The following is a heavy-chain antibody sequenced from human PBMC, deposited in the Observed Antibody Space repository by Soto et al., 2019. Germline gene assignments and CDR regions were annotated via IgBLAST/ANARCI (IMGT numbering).Heavy chain of an antibody. D-gene: IGHD2-2*01. J-gene: IGHJ6*02. CDR1: GYSFTSYW. CDR2: IDPSDSYT. CDR3: ARPNCSSTSCRAYYYGMDF. Sequence: GESMKISCKGAGYSFTSYWISWVRQMPGKGLEWMGRIDPSDSYTNYSPSFQGHVTISADKSISTAYLQWSSLKASDTAMYYCARPNCSSTSCRAYYYGMDFWAKGPRSPSP. V-gene: IGHV5-10-1*01.